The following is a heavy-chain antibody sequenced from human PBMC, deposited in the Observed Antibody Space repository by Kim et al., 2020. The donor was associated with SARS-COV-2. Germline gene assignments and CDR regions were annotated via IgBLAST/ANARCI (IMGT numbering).Heavy chain of an antibody. CDR2: ISGSGDST. Sequence: GGSLRLSCAASGFTFSSDAMSWVRQAPGKGLEWVSEISGSGDSTDHADSVKGRFTISRDNSKNTLYLQMNSLRAADTAVYYCARVRSAQFDYWGQGTLVT. D-gene: IGHD3-3*01. J-gene: IGHJ4*02. V-gene: IGHV3-23*01. CDR3: ARVRSAQFDY. CDR1: GFTFSSDA.